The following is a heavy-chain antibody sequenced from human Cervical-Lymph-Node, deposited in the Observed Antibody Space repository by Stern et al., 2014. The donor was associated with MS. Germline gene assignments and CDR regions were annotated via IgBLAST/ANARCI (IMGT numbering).Heavy chain of an antibody. D-gene: IGHD2-8*02. CDR3: AKHACTGAACPFDL. J-gene: IGHJ4*02. CDR2: VYYSGAT. Sequence: QVQLQESGPGLVKPSETLSLTCAVSGDSISSYTHYWAWIRQPPGKGLEWIGRVYYSGATYYNPSLKIPVTISVDPPKNPFSLGLNSVTAADTAVYYCAKHACTGAACPFDLWGQGTLVTVSS. CDR1: GDSISSYTHY. V-gene: IGHV4-39*01.